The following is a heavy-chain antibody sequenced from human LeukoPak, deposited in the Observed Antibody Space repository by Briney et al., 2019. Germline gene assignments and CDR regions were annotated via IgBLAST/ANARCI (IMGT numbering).Heavy chain of an antibody. CDR2: IYYSGST. Sequence: SQTLSLTCTVSGGSISSGDYYWSWIRQPPGKGLEWIGYIYYSGSTYYNPSLKGRVTISVDTSKNQFSLKLSSVTAADTAVYYCARAPYSSSLFGWFDPWGQGTLVTVSS. CDR3: ARAPYSSSLFGWFDP. CDR1: GGSISSGDYY. V-gene: IGHV4-30-4*01. J-gene: IGHJ5*02. D-gene: IGHD6-6*01.